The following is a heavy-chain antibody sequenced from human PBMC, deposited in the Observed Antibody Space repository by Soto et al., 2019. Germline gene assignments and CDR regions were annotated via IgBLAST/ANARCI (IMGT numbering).Heavy chain of an antibody. CDR2: VSYDGNNK. Sequence: ESGGGVVQPGRSLRLSCAASGFTFNNYAMHWVRQAPGKGLEWVALVSYDGNNKYYADSVKGRFTVSRDNSKNTLYLQVNSLRVEDTAVYYCTRVGGYEHIFDFWGQGTLVTVSS. V-gene: IGHV3-30-3*01. D-gene: IGHD5-12*01. CDR3: TRVGGYEHIFDF. CDR1: GFTFNNYA. J-gene: IGHJ4*02.